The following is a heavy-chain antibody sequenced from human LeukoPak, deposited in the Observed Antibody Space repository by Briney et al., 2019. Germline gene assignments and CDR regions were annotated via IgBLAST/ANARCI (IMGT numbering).Heavy chain of an antibody. CDR1: GFTFDDYA. Sequence: GRSLRLSCAASGFTFDDYAMHWVRQAPGKGLEWVSGISWNSGSIGYADSVKGRFTISRDNAKNSLYLQMNSLRAEDMALYYCAKGRKATVTSVFDYLGQGSLVTVSS. CDR3: AKGRKATVTSVFDY. D-gene: IGHD5-12*01. CDR2: ISWNSGSI. V-gene: IGHV3-9*03. J-gene: IGHJ4*02.